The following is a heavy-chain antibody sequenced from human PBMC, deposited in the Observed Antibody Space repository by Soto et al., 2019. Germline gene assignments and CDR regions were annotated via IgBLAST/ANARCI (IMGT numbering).Heavy chain of an antibody. J-gene: IGHJ6*02. CDR1: GFTFSSYA. CDR2: ISYDGSNK. V-gene: IGHV3-30-3*01. D-gene: IGHD1-1*01. CDR3: ARDRLRYNWNDFPYYYYGIDV. Sequence: QVQLVESGGGVVQPGRSLRLSCAASGFTFSSYAMHWVRQAPGKGLEWVAVISYDGSNKYYAASVKGRFTISRDNSENTLYLQRNSLRAEDTAVYYCARDRLRYNWNDFPYYYYGIDVWGQGTTVTVSS.